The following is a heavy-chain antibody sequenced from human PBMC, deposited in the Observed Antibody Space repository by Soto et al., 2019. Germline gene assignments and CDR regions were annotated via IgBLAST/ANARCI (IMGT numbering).Heavy chain of an antibody. CDR1: GFTFEDHA. CDR2: INWNSGIT. CDR3: AKGRGALTVVSNSFDP. V-gene: IGHV3-9*01. J-gene: IGHJ5*02. D-gene: IGHD3-22*01. Sequence: EVQLVESGGGLVQPGRSLRLSCAAIGFTFEDHAMHWIRQVPGKGLVWVAGINWNSGITGYADSVKGRFTISRDNANNFLHLEMNSLKTEDTAFYYCAKGRGALTVVSNSFDPWGQGTLVTVSS.